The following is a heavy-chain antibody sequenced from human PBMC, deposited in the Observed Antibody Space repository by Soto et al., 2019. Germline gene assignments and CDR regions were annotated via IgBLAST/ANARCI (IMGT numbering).Heavy chain of an antibody. CDR2: INHSGST. V-gene: IGHV4-34*01. D-gene: IGHD2-15*01. CDR1: GGSFSGYY. CDR3: ARYCSGGSCLNPPYNWFAP. Sequence: SETLSLTCAVYGGSFSGYYWIWIRQPPWKGLEWIGEINHSGSTNYNPSLKSRVTISVDTSKNQFSLKLSPVTAADTAVYYCARYCSGGSCLNPPYNWFAPWGQGTLVTVS. J-gene: IGHJ5*02.